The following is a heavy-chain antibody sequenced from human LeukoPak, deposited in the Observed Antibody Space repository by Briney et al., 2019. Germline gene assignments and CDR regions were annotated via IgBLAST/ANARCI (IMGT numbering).Heavy chain of an antibody. D-gene: IGHD2/OR15-2a*01. Sequence: ASVKVSCKASGYTFTNYGISWVRQAPGQGLEWMGWISAYNGNRNYAQKLQGRVTMTTDTSTSTAYMELRSLRSDDTAVYYCARDPGNSPSPAWFDPWGQGTLATVSS. CDR3: ARDPGNSPSPAWFDP. CDR2: ISAYNGNR. V-gene: IGHV1-18*01. CDR1: GYTFTNYG. J-gene: IGHJ5*02.